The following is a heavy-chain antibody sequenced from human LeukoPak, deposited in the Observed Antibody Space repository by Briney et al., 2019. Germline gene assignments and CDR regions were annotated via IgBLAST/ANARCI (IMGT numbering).Heavy chain of an antibody. Sequence: GGTLRLSCAASGFTFKNYWMHWVRQAPGEGLVWVARIKADGTYTSYADSVKGRFTISRDNAKNSLFLQMNGLRAEDTAVYYCARRGGSSSRRSPIDYWGQGTLVTVSS. CDR2: IKADGTYT. CDR3: ARRGGSSSRRSPIDY. CDR1: GFTFKNYW. J-gene: IGHJ4*02. D-gene: IGHD6-6*01. V-gene: IGHV3-74*01.